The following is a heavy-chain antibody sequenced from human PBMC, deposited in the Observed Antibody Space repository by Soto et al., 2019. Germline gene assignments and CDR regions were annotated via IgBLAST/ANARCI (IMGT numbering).Heavy chain of an antibody. J-gene: IGHJ6*03. CDR2: MNPNSGNT. Sequence: ASVKVSCKASGYTFSSYDINWVRQATGQGLEWMGWMNPNSGNTGYAQKFQGRVTMTRNTSTNTAYMELSSLRSEDTAVYYCARGHGEVGVYYYYEDVWSKGTSVTVSS. V-gene: IGHV1-8*01. CDR3: ARGHGEVGVYYYYEDV. CDR1: GYTFSSYD. D-gene: IGHD1-26*01.